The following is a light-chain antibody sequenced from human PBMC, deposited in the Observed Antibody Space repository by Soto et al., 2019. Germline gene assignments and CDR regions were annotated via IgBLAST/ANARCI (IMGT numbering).Light chain of an antibody. CDR3: QQYFNRPYT. CDR2: WAS. CDR1: DSVLYGSNNRNY. V-gene: IGKV4-1*01. J-gene: IGKJ2*01. Sequence: DIVMTQSPASLAVSMGERATINCKSNDSVLYGSNNRNYLAWYQQKPGQPPKLLIHWASTRESGVPDRFSGGGSGTDFTLTISSLQAEDVAVYYCQQYFNRPYTFGQGTKLEIK.